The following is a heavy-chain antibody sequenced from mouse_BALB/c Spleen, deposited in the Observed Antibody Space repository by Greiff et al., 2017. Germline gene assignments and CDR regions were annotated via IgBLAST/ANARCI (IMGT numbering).Heavy chain of an antibody. V-gene: IGHV1-4*02. Sequence: VQLQQSAAELARPGASVKMSCKASGYTFTSYTMHWVKQRPGQGLEWIGYINPSSGYTEYNQKFKDKTTLTADKSSSTAYMQLSSLTSEDSAVYYCARSGYGTSAGAMDYWGQGTSVTVSS. D-gene: IGHD3-1*01. CDR2: INPSSGYT. J-gene: IGHJ4*01. CDR3: ARSGYGTSAGAMDY. CDR1: GYTFTSYT.